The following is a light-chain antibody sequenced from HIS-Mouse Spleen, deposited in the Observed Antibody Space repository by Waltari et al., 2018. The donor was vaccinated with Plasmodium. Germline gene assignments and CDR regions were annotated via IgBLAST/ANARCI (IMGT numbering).Light chain of an antibody. CDR1: HDISNY. CDR3: QQYDNLPYT. J-gene: IGKJ2*01. CDR2: DAS. Sequence: DIQMTQSPSSLSASVGDRVNITCQASHDISNYLNWYQQKTGKAPNPLIYDASKLETGVPSRFSGSGSGTDFTFTISSLQPEDIATYYCQQYDNLPYTFGQGTKLEIK. V-gene: IGKV1-33*01.